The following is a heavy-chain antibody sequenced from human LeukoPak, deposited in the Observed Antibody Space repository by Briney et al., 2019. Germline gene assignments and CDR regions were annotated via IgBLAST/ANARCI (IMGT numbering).Heavy chain of an antibody. V-gene: IGHV3-66*01. CDR2: IYSGGNT. D-gene: IGHD2-21*01. CDR3: AKVWNGDSASAGRGCFDS. Sequence: GGSLRLSCAASGFTVSSNYMSWVRQAPGKGLEWVSVIYSGGNTYYVDSVKGRFTISRDNARNTLYLQINSLRAEDTAVYYCAKVWNGDSASAGRGCFDSWGQGALVTVSS. CDR1: GFTVSSNY. J-gene: IGHJ4*02.